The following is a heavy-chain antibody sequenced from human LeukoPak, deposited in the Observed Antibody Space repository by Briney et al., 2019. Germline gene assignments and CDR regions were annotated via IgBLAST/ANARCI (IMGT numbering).Heavy chain of an antibody. D-gene: IGHD1-26*01. CDR1: GFTFSSYG. J-gene: IGHJ5*02. CDR3: ARDPGLGATWFDP. CDR2: ISGSGGST. Sequence: PGGTLRLSCAASGFTFSSYGMSWVRQAPGKGLEWVSAISGSGGSTYYADSVKGRFTISRDNAKNSLYLQMNSLRAEDTAVYYCARDPGLGATWFDPWGQGTLVTVSS. V-gene: IGHV3-23*01.